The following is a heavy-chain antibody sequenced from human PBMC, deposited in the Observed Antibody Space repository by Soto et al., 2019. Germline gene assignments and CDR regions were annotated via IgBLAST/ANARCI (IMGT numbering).Heavy chain of an antibody. D-gene: IGHD1-26*01. Sequence: EVQLVESGGGLVQPGGSLRLSCAVSGFTFSSSEMYWVRQAPGKGLEWISYIHPSGQPIFYADSVKGRFTISRDNANNSLFLQMNSLRAEDTAVYYCPRRASRWGKGTMVTVSS. CDR1: GFTFSSSE. CDR2: IHPSGQPI. CDR3: PRRASR. J-gene: IGHJ3*01. V-gene: IGHV3-48*03.